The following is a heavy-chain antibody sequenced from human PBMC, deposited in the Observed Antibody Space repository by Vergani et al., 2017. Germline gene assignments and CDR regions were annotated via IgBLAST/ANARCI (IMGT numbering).Heavy chain of an antibody. J-gene: IGHJ4*02. CDR1: GYSFTNYW. V-gene: IGHV5-51*01. CDR3: ARLIAARPSYYFDY. Sequence: EVQLVQSGAEVKKPGESLDISCKGSGYSFTNYWIGWVRQMPGKGLEWMGIIYPGNSDTRYSPSFQGQVTFSADKSISAAYLQWSSLKASDTAMYYCARLIAARPSYYFDYWGQGTLVTVSS. CDR2: IYPGNSDT. D-gene: IGHD6-6*01.